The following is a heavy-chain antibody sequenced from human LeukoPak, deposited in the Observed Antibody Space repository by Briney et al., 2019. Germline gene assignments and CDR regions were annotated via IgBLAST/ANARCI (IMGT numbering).Heavy chain of an antibody. J-gene: IGHJ5*02. V-gene: IGHV4-4*07. Sequence: SETLSLTCTVSGGSISSYYWSWIRQPAGKGLEWIGRIYTSGSTNYNPSLKSRVTMSVDTSKNQFSLKLSSVTAEDTAVYYCARAWGAAAGLWANWFDPWGQGTLVTVSS. CDR1: GGSISSYY. CDR2: IYTSGST. D-gene: IGHD6-13*01. CDR3: ARAWGAAAGLWANWFDP.